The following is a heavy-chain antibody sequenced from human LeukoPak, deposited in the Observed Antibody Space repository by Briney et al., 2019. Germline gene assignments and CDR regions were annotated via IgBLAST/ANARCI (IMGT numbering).Heavy chain of an antibody. D-gene: IGHD2-21*02. Sequence: SETLSLTCAVYGGSFSGYYWSWIRQPPGKGLEYIGYTHYSGSTNSNPSLKSRVTMSVDTSKNQFSLKLKSVTAADTAVYYCARNYCGDDCFAFDFWGQGTMVTVSS. CDR2: THYSGST. CDR3: ARNYCGDDCFAFDF. CDR1: GGSFSGYY. J-gene: IGHJ3*01. V-gene: IGHV4-59*01.